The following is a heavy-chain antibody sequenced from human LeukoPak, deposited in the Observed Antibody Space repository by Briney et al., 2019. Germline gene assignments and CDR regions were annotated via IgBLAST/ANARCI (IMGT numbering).Heavy chain of an antibody. V-gene: IGHV3-23*01. CDR2: ICGSGVTT. CDR3: AKLSSSGSDY. D-gene: IGHD3-22*01. J-gene: IGHJ4*02. Sequence: PGGSLRLSCAASGFTFTNYGMSWVRQAPGKGLEWVSSICGSGVTTYYADSVKGWFTISRDNSKNTLSLQMNSLRGEDTALYYCAKLSSSGSDYWGQGTLVTVSS. CDR1: GFTFTNYG.